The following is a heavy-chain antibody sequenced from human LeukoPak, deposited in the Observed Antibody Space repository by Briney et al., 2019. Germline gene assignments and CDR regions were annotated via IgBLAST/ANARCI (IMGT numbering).Heavy chain of an antibody. D-gene: IGHD2-15*01. Sequence: GGSLRLSCAASGFTFSSYSMNWVRQAPGKGLEWVSSISSSSYIYYADSVKGRFTISRDNAKNSLYLQMNSLRAEDTAVYYCASSGYPSLDYYYYMDVWGKGTTVTVSS. V-gene: IGHV3-21*01. CDR2: ISSSSYI. CDR1: GFTFSSYS. CDR3: ASSGYPSLDYYYYMDV. J-gene: IGHJ6*03.